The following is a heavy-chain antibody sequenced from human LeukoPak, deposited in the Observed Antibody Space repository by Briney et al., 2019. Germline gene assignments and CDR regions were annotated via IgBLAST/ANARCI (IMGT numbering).Heavy chain of an antibody. CDR1: GYSISSGYY. V-gene: IGHV4-38-2*02. CDR3: ARDRRGFDWFDY. J-gene: IGHJ5*01. CDR2: IYHSGST. Sequence: PSETLSLXCTASGYSISSGYYWGWIRQPPGEGLEWIGSIYHSGSTYYNPSLKSRVTISVDTSKNQFYLKLSSVTAADTAVYYCARDRRGFDWFDYWGQGTLVTVSS. D-gene: IGHD3-10*01.